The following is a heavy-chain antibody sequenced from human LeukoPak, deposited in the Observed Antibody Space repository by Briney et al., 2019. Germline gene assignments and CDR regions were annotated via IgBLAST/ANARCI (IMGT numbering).Heavy chain of an antibody. CDR2: ISSSSSTI. CDR3: ARERRSYYGSGSYPDY. CDR1: GFTFSSYS. D-gene: IGHD3-10*01. Sequence: GGSLRLSCAASGFTFSSYSMNWVRQAPGKGLEWVSYISSSSSTIYYADSVKGRFTIPRDNAKNSLYLQMNSLRAEDTAVYYCARERRSYYGSGSYPDYWGQGTLVTVSS. V-gene: IGHV3-48*04. J-gene: IGHJ4*02.